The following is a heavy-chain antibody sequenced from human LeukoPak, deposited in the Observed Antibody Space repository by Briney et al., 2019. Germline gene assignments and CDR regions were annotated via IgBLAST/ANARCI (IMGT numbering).Heavy chain of an antibody. D-gene: IGHD6-13*01. CDR1: GYSFPNYC. V-gene: IGHV5-51*01. CDR2: IYPDYSDT. J-gene: IGHJ4*02. Sequence: GSLKISWKHSGYSFPNYCIGWVRQMPGKGVEWMVIIYPDYSDTRYSPSFQGQVTISADRSISPAYLQWSSLKDSDTAMYYCARGRRGQPLGDYWGQGTLVTVSS. CDR3: ARGRRGQPLGDY.